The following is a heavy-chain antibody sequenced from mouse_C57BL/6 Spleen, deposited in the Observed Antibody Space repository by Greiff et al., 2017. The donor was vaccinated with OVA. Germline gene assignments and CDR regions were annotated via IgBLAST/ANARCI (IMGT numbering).Heavy chain of an antibody. CDR1: GYTFTSYW. V-gene: IGHV1-52*01. D-gene: IGHD1-1*01. J-gene: IGHJ3*01. CDR2: IDPSDSET. CDR3: ARSGNYYGSSSWCAY. Sequence: QVQLQQPGAELVRPGSSVKLSCKASGYTFTSYWMHWVKQRPIQGLEWIGNIDPSDSETHYNQKFKDKATLTVDKSSSTAYMQLSSLTSEDSAVYYCARSGNYYGSSSWCAYWGQGTLVTVSA.